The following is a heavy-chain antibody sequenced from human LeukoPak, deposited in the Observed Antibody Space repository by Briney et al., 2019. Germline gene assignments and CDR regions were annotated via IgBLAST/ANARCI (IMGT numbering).Heavy chain of an antibody. J-gene: IGHJ3*02. Sequence: GGSLRLSCAASGFTFSTYGMHWVRRAPGKGLEWVAFIRNDGNTKYYADSVKGRFAISRDNSKNTLYLQMTGLRAGDTAEYYCAKSLFTSATGTGRAFHIWGQGTMVTVSS. V-gene: IGHV3-30*02. CDR3: AKSLFTSATGTGRAFHI. D-gene: IGHD1-1*01. CDR2: IRNDGNTK. CDR1: GFTFSTYG.